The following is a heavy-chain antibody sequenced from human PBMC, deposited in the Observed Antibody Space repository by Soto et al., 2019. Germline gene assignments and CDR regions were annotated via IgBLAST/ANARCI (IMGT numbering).Heavy chain of an antibody. CDR1: GYTFTSYA. CDR3: ARDKGNLMVRGVIITLGC. Sequence: ASVKVSCKASGYTFTSYAMHWVRQAPGQRLEWMGWINAGNGNTKYSQKFQGRVTITRDTSASTAYMELSSLRSEDTAVYYCARDKGNLMVRGVIITLGCWGQGTLVTVSS. D-gene: IGHD3-10*01. J-gene: IGHJ4*02. V-gene: IGHV1-3*01. CDR2: INAGNGNT.